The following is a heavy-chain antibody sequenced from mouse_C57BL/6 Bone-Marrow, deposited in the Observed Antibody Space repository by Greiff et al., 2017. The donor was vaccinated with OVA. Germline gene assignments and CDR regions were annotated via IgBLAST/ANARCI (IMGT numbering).Heavy chain of an antibody. CDR2: ILPGSGST. D-gene: IGHD2-5*01. V-gene: IGHV1-55*01. J-gene: IGHJ4*01. CDR3: ARPPYYSNPYYAMDY. CDR1: GYTFTSYW. Sequence: QVQLQQPGAELVKPGASVKMSCKASGYTFTSYWITWVKQRPGQGLEWIGEILPGSGSTNYNEKFKGKATFTADTSSNTAYMQLSSLTTEDSAIYYCARPPYYSNPYYAMDYWGQGTSVTVSS.